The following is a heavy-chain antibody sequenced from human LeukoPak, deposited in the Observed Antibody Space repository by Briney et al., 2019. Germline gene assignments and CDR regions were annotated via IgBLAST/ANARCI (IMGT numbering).Heavy chain of an antibody. Sequence: GGSLRLSCAASGFTFSSYAMHWVRQAPGKGLEWVAVISYDGSNKYYADSVKGRFTISRDNSKNTLYLQMNSLRAGDTAVYYCATIDYWGQGTLVTVSS. CDR1: GFTFSSYA. CDR2: ISYDGSNK. CDR3: ATIDY. J-gene: IGHJ4*02. V-gene: IGHV3-30*14.